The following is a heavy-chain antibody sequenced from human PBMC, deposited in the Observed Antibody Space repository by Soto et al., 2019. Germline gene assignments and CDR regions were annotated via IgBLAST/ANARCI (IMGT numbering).Heavy chain of an antibody. Sequence: PGGSLRLSCEASGFTISDYYMSWIRQAPGKGLEWVSYISSVGTTTYYTDSVKGRFSISMDNAKNSLYLQMNSLRAEDTAVYFCAKDQEGSGSHWLGYNYCGMDVRGQGTTVTVSS. V-gene: IGHV3-11*01. CDR1: GFTISDYY. D-gene: IGHD3-10*01. J-gene: IGHJ6*02. CDR2: ISSVGTTT. CDR3: AKDQEGSGSHWLGYNYCGMDV.